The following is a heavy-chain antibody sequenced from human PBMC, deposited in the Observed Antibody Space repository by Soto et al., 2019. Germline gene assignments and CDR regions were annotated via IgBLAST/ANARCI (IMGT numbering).Heavy chain of an antibody. D-gene: IGHD5-18*01. J-gene: IGHJ6*02. CDR3: ARDDVDTPMPYGMDV. Sequence: QVQLVKSGAEVKKPGSSVKVSCKASGGTFSIYAISWVLPAPGQGLKWMGGIIPIFGTANYAQKFQGRVTITADESTSTAYMELSSLRSEDTAVYYCARDDVDTPMPYGMDVWGQGTTVTVSS. V-gene: IGHV1-69*12. CDR2: IIPIFGTA. CDR1: GGTFSIYA.